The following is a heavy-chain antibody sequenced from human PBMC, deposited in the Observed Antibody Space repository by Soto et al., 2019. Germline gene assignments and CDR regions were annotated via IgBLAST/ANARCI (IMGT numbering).Heavy chain of an antibody. CDR2: FYYSGIT. Sequence: SETLSLTCTVSGGSIRRRGYYWSWIRQRPGEGLEWIGFFYYSGITDYNPSLKTRITISADTPRNQFFLNLYSVTAADTAMYFCASSGGPAGDWFDPWGQGIPVTVSS. CDR3: ASSGGPAGDWFDP. D-gene: IGHD3-10*01. V-gene: IGHV4-31*03. J-gene: IGHJ5*02. CDR1: GGSIRRRGYY.